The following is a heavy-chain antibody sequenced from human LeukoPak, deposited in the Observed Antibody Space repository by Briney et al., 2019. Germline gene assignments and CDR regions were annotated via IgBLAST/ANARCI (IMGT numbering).Heavy chain of an antibody. Sequence: GRSLRLSCAASGFTFSSYAMHWVRQAPGKGLEWVAVISYDGSNKYYADSVKGRFTISRDNSKNTLYLQMNSLRAEDTAVYYCAKDSSSWKAIYYYYYMDVWGKGTTVTVSS. CDR2: ISYDGSNK. CDR3: AKDSSSWKAIYYYYYMDV. V-gene: IGHV3-30*04. D-gene: IGHD6-13*01. J-gene: IGHJ6*03. CDR1: GFTFSSYA.